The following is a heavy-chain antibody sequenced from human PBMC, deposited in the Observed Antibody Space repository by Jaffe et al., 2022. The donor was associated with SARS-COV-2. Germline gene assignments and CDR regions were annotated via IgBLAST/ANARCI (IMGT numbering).Heavy chain of an antibody. CDR1: GGTFSSYA. Sequence: QVQLVQSGAEVKKPGSSVKVSCKASGGTFSSYAISWVRQAPGQGLEWMGGIIPIFGTANYAQKFQGRVTITADESTSTAYMELSSLRSEDTAVYYCASFKDTNNPNRRGDYNWFDPWGQGTLVTVSS. D-gene: IGHD3-10*01. V-gene: IGHV1-69*01. CDR2: IIPIFGTA. J-gene: IGHJ5*02. CDR3: ASFKDTNNPNRRGDYNWFDP.